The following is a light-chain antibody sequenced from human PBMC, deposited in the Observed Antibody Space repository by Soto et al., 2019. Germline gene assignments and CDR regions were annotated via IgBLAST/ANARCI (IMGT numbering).Light chain of an antibody. Sequence: DIVMTQSPLSLPATPGEPASISCRSSQSLLHSNGYNYLDWYLQKPGQSPQLLIYLGSNRASGVADRFSGGGSGTDFTLKISRVEAEDVGVYYCMQALQTPFTFGPGTKVDIK. CDR2: LGS. J-gene: IGKJ3*01. CDR1: QSLLHSNGYNY. CDR3: MQALQTPFT. V-gene: IGKV2-28*01.